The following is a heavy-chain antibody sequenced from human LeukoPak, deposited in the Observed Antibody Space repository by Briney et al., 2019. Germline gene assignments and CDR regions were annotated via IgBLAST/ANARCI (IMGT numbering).Heavy chain of an antibody. CDR2: IYYSGST. D-gene: IGHD1-14*01. J-gene: IGHJ2*01. CDR1: GGSISSGGYY. CDR3: ARDPPRNGLILRHWYFDL. Sequence: SETLSLTCTVSGGSISSGGYYWSWIRQPPGKGLEWIGYIYYSGSTNYNPSLKSRVTISVDTSKNQFSLKLSSVTAADTAVYYCARDPPRNGLILRHWYFDLWGRGTLVTVSS. V-gene: IGHV4-61*08.